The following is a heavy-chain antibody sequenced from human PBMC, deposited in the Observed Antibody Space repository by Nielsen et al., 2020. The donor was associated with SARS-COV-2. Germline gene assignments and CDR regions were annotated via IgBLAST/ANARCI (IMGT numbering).Heavy chain of an antibody. CDR2: IDWDDDK. V-gene: IGHV2-70*12. CDR3: AHIKLGISWPFDY. Sequence: SSPTLLTPPQTFSLTSTFSWFSLTTRRMCVIWIRQPPGRALEWLALIDWDDDKYYITSLKTRLTISKDTSKNQVVLTMTNMDPVDTATYYCAHIKLGISWPFDYWGQGTLVTVSS. CDR1: WFSLTTRRMC. D-gene: IGHD2-2*01. J-gene: IGHJ4*02.